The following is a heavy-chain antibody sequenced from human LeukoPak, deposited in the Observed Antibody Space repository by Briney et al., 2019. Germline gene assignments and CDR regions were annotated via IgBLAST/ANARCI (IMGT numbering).Heavy chain of an antibody. D-gene: IGHD3-22*01. CDR2: MYYSGST. Sequence: PSETLSLTCTVSGGSISSGDYYWSWIRQPPGKGLEWIAYMYYSGSTYYNPSLKSRVTMSADTSKNQFSLKLSSVTAADTAVYYCARPHYYDSRIDPWGQGTLVTVSS. CDR3: ARPHYYDSRIDP. J-gene: IGHJ5*02. V-gene: IGHV4-30-4*01. CDR1: GGSISSGDYY.